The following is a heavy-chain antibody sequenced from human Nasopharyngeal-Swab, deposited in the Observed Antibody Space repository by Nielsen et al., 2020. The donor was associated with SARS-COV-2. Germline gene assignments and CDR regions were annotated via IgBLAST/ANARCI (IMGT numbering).Heavy chain of an antibody. CDR3: ARGWYSGPDY. CDR1: GYSFTSYW. D-gene: IGHD6-19*01. CDR2: IYPNDSET. Sequence: GGSLRLSCKGSGYSFTSYWIAWVRQMPGKGLEWMGLIYPNDSETRYSPSFEGQVTISADKSISTAYLQWSSLKASDTAMYYCARGWYSGPDYWGQGTLVTVSS. J-gene: IGHJ4*02. V-gene: IGHV5-51*01.